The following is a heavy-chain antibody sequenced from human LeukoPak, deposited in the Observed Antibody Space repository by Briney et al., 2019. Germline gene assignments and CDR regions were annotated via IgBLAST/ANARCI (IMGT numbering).Heavy chain of an antibody. CDR3: ARAGIGAFDI. Sequence: GGSLRLSCAASGFTFISSAMSWVRQAPGKGLEWVSGINWNGRSQGYADSVKGQFTISRVNAKDPLYLQMNSLRAEDTALYYCARAGIGAFDIWGQGTMVSVSS. V-gene: IGHV3-20*04. CDR2: INWNGRSQ. J-gene: IGHJ3*02. D-gene: IGHD1-14*01. CDR1: GFTFISSA.